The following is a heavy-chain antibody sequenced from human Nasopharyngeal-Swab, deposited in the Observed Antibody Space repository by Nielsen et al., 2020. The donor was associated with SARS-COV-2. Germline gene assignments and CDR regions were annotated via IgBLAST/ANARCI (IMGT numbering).Heavy chain of an antibody. CDR3: ARYIIAARPLYYYYGMDV. J-gene: IGHJ6*02. V-gene: IGHV3-30*03. Sequence: GSLGLSCAASGFTFSSYGMHWVRQAPGKGLEWVAVISYDGSNKYYADSVKGRFTISRDNSKNTLYLQMNSLRAEDTAVYYCARYIIAARPLYYYYGMDVWGQGTTVTVSS. CDR1: GFTFSSYG. CDR2: ISYDGSNK. D-gene: IGHD6-6*01.